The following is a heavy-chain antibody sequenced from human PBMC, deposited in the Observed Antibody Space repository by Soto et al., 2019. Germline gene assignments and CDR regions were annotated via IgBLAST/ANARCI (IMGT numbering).Heavy chain of an antibody. V-gene: IGHV1-18*01. Sequence: ASVKVSCKASGYTFTSYGISWVRQAPGQGLEWMGWISAYNGNTNYAQKLQGRVTMTTDTSTSTAYMELRSLRSDDTAVYYCARDPCGGSCYSFRYYYYMDVWGKGTTVTVSS. CDR1: GYTFTSYG. J-gene: IGHJ6*03. CDR3: ARDPCGGSCYSFRYYYYMDV. CDR2: ISAYNGNT. D-gene: IGHD2-15*01.